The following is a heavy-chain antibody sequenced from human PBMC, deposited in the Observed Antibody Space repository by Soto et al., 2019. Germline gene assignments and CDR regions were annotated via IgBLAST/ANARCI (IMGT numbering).Heavy chain of an antibody. V-gene: IGHV3-48*03. D-gene: IGHD3-3*01. J-gene: IGHJ6*02. CDR3: ARRRSHYCYSGMDV. CDR2: ISNTGNTI. Sequence: GGSLRLSCAASGFIFSISEMTWVRQTPGKGLEWISFISNTGNTIYYADSVKGRFTISRDNARNSLYLQMNSLRAEDTAVYYCARRRSHYCYSGMDVWGQGTTVTVSS. CDR1: GFIFSISE.